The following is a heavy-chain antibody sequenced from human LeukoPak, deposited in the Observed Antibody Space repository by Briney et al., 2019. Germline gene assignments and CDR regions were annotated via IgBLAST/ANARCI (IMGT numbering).Heavy chain of an antibody. CDR3: AKEGTGIHFDY. V-gene: IGHV3-30-3*01. CDR2: ISYDGGNT. CDR1: GFTFSSNA. Sequence: GGSLRLSCAASGFTFSSNAIHWVRQAPGKGLEWVAEISYDGGNTYYADSVKGRFTISRDNSKNTLYLQMDSLRAEDTAVYYCAKEGTGIHFDYWGQGTLVTVSS. J-gene: IGHJ4*02. D-gene: IGHD1-1*01.